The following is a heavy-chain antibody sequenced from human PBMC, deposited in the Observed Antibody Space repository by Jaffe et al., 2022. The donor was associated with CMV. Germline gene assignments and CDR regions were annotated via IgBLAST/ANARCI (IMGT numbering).Heavy chain of an antibody. J-gene: IGHJ4*02. CDR3: AREYKY. CDR1: GFTGSYNY. CDR2: LFSGGST. D-gene: IGHD1-1*01. V-gene: IGHV3-66*01. Sequence: EVQLVESGGGLVQPGGSLRLSCAVSGFTGSYNYMSWVRQAPGKGLEWVSVLFSGGSTYYADSVKGRFTISGDSAKNTLNLQMNSLRAEDTAVYYCAREYKYWGQGTLVTVSS.